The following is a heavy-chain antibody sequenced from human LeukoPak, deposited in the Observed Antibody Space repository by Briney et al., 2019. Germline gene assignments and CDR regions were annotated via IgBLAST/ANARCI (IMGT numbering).Heavy chain of an antibody. Sequence: SEALSLTCTVSGASLSSYYRSCLRQPAGKGREWIGRIYTSGSTNYNPPLKSRVTMSVDTSKNQFSLKLSSVTAAHTAVYYCARVVGATYDAFDIWGQGTMVTVSS. D-gene: IGHD1-26*01. J-gene: IGHJ3*02. CDR2: IYTSGST. CDR1: GASLSSYY. CDR3: ARVVGATYDAFDI. V-gene: IGHV4-4*07.